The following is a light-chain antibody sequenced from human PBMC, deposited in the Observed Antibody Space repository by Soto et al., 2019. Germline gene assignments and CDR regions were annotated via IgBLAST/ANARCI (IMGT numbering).Light chain of an antibody. CDR2: SAS. CDR1: QGITTY. J-gene: IGKJ5*01. Sequence: DIQMTQSPSSLSASVGDRVTITCRASQGITTYLNWYQQKPGKAPKLLIYSASSLQSGVPSRFSGSGFGTDFTLTISSLQPEDFATYYCQQADTFPITFGQGTRLEIK. V-gene: IGKV1-39*01. CDR3: QQADTFPIT.